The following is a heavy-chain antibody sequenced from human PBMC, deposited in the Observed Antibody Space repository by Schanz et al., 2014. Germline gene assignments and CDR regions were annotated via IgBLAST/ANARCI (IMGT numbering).Heavy chain of an antibody. Sequence: QVQLVQSGAEVKKPGASVKVSCKASGYTFTDYDIHWVRQAPGQGLEYMGGINPNSGGTDFAQKFQGRVTMSRDTSMSTVYMELSRLRPDDTAVYYCVRAVTAIRVLSCWFDPWGQGTLVTVAS. V-gene: IGHV1-2*02. CDR3: VRAVTAIRVLSCWFDP. CDR2: INPNSGGT. J-gene: IGHJ5*02. CDR1: GYTFTDYD. D-gene: IGHD3-10*01.